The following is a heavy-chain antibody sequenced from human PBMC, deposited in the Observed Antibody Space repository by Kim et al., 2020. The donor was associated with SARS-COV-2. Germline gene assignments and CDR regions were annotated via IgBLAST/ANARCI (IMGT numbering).Heavy chain of an antibody. Sequence: STIYYADSVKGRFTISRDNAKNSLYLQMNSLRAEDTAVYYCARDTAAVRDWGQGTLVTVSS. V-gene: IGHV3-11*01. CDR3: ARDTAAVRD. J-gene: IGHJ4*02. CDR2: STI. D-gene: IGHD6-13*01.